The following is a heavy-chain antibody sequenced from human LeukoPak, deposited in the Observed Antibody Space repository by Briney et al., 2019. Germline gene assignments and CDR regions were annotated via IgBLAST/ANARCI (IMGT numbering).Heavy chain of an antibody. CDR2: IYYSGST. J-gene: IGHJ5*02. V-gene: IGHV4-39*01. Sequence: SETLSLTCTVSGGSISSSSYYWGWIRQPPGKGLEWIGSIYYSGSTYYNPSLKSRVTISVDTSKNQFFLKLSSVTAADTAVYYCARHPTYYSTVRFDPWGQGTLVTVSS. CDR1: GGSISSSSYY. CDR3: ARHPTYYSTVRFDP. D-gene: IGHD3-10*01.